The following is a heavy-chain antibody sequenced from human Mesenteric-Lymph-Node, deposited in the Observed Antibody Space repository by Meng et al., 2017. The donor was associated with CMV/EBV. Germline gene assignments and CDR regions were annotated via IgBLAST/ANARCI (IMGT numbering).Heavy chain of an antibody. D-gene: IGHD1-26*01. V-gene: IGHV4-61*01. CDR3: ARSNSGSLDWFDP. CDR1: GGSGSSGSSY. J-gene: IGHJ5*02. CDR2: IYYSGNT. Sequence: VSGGSGSSGSSYWGWIRQPPGKGLEWIGCIYYSGNTNYNPSLRDRVTISVDTSKNQFSLRLNSVTAADTAVYYCARSNSGSLDWFDPWGQGTLVTVSS.